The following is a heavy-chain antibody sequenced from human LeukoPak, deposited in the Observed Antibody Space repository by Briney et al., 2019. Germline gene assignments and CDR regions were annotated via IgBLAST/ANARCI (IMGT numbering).Heavy chain of an antibody. CDR1: GGSFSGFY. V-gene: IGHV4-34*01. Sequence: SETLPLTCAVYGGSFSGFYWSWIRQPPGKGLEWTGEINHSGGTNYNPSLKSRVTISVDTSKNQFSLKLSSVTAADTAVYYCARGGRVVIPAARRNYFDYWGQGTLVTVSS. D-gene: IGHD2-2*01. CDR2: INHSGGT. J-gene: IGHJ4*02. CDR3: ARGGRVVIPAARRNYFDY.